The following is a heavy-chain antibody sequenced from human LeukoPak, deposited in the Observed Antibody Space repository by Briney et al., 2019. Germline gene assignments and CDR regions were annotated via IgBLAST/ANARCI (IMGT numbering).Heavy chain of an antibody. CDR1: GYSISTGYY. V-gene: IGHV4-38-2*02. Sequence: SETPSLTCTVSGYSISTGYYWDWIRQPPGKGLEWIGTFYHGGSTNYNPSLKSRVTISVDTSKNQFSLKLSSVTAADTAVYYCARRLLGYCSGGSCYSGYFQHWGQGTLVTVSS. D-gene: IGHD2-15*01. CDR3: ARRLLGYCSGGSCYSGYFQH. J-gene: IGHJ1*01. CDR2: FYHGGST.